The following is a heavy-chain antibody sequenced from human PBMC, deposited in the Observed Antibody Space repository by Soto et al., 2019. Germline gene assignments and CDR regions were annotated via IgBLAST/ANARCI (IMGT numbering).Heavy chain of an antibody. D-gene: IGHD4-17*01. J-gene: IGHJ6*04. CDR3: ALASCGDYHFEDGLDV. Sequence: QIRVLQSATAMRKPGASVRLSFKAYPYTLGNYGIIWVRQALGQGLQWLGWLSADNSKTTSAHSVKGRVSLTTDTSRTTAVLELRSLTSDDTAIYYCALASCGDYHFEDGLDVWGKGTTVVFSS. CDR1: PYTLGNYG. V-gene: IGHV1-18*01. CDR2: LSADNSKT.